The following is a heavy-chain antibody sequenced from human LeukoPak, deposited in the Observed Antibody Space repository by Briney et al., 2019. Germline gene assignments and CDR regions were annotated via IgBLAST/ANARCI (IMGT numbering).Heavy chain of an antibody. CDR1: GYSFTSYW. J-gene: IGHJ4*02. V-gene: IGHV5-51*01. D-gene: IGHD6-19*01. CDR2: IYPGDSDT. CDR3: ARPHLGAVAGTGDYFDY. Sequence: GESLKISCKGSGYSFTSYWIGWVRQMPGKGLEWMGIIYPGDSDTRYSPSFQGQVTISADKSVSTAYLQWSSLKASDTAMYYCARPHLGAVAGTGDYFDYWGQGTLVTVSS.